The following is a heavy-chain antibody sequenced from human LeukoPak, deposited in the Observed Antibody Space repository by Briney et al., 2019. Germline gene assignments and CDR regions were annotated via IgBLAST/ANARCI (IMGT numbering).Heavy chain of an antibody. J-gene: IGHJ6*03. D-gene: IGHD3-10*01. CDR3: AKDESPGHGSYGIYYYYMDV. Sequence: GGSLRLSCATSGFSFSSYAMTWVRQAPGKGLDWVSSISYSGGSTHYGDSVMGRFTISRDNSKNTLYLQMNSLRPEDTALYYCAKDESPGHGSYGIYYYYMDVWGNGTTVTVSS. CDR1: GFSFSSYA. CDR2: ISYSGGST. V-gene: IGHV3-23*01.